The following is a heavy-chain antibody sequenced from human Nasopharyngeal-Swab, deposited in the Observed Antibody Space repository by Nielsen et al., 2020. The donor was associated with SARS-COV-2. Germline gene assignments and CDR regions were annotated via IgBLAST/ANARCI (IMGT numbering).Heavy chain of an antibody. Sequence: SGPTLVKPTQTLTLTCPFSGFSLSTSGMCVSWIRQPPGKALEWLALIDWDDDKYYSTSLKTRLTISKDTSKNQVVLTMTNMDPVDTATYYCARIRYDILTGYYIGFDYWGQGTLVTVSS. CDR1: GFSLSTSGMC. J-gene: IGHJ4*02. V-gene: IGHV2-70*01. CDR3: ARIRYDILTGYYIGFDY. D-gene: IGHD3-9*01. CDR2: IDWDDDK.